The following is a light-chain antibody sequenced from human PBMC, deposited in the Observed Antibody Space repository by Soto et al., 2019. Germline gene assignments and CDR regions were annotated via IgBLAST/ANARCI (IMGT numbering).Light chain of an antibody. J-gene: IGLJ3*02. CDR2: DVS. CDR1: SSDVGGYNY. Sequence: QSALTQPRSVSGSPGQSVTISCTGTSSDVGGYNYVSWYQQHPGKAPKLMIYDVSKRPSGVPDRFSGSKSGNTASLTISGLQAEDEADYYCSSYTTINNLWVFGGGTKLTVL. V-gene: IGLV2-11*01. CDR3: SSYTTINNLWV.